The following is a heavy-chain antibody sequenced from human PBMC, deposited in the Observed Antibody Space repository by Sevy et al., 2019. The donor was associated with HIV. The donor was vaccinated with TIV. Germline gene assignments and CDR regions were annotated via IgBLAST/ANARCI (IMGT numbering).Heavy chain of an antibody. D-gene: IGHD3-9*01. CDR3: ATTSVGDDILTGYPYYFDY. J-gene: IGHJ4*02. CDR2: INHSGST. V-gene: IGHV4-34*01. CDR1: GGSFSGYY. Sequence: SETLSLTCAVYGGSFSGYYWSWIRQPPGKGLEWIGEINHSGSTNYNPSLKSRVTISVDTSKNQFSLKLSSVTAADTAVYYCATTSVGDDILTGYPYYFDYWGQRTLVTVSS.